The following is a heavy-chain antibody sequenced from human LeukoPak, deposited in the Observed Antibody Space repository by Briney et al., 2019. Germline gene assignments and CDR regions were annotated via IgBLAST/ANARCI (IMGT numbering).Heavy chain of an antibody. J-gene: IGHJ4*02. CDR2: IKSKTDGGTT. CDR3: TTNPGLVPDY. V-gene: IGHV3-15*01. Sequence: WIRQPPGKGLEWVGRIKSKTDGGTTDYAAPVKGRFTISRDDSKNTLYLQMNSLKTEDTAVYYCTTNPGLVPDYWGQGTLVTVSS. D-gene: IGHD3/OR15-3a*01.